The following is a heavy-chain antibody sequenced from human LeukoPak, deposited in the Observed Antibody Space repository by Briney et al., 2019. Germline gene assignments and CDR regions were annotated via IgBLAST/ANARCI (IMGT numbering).Heavy chain of an antibody. CDR2: IFYSGNT. D-gene: IGHD3-16*01. CDR1: GGSFSNSHYY. CDR3: ARGLGREEAV. J-gene: IGHJ6*04. Sequence: SETLSLTCTVSGGSFSNSHYYWAWVRQPPGKGLEWLGSIFYSGNTYYNPSLKSPVTISINTSKNQFSLKVSSVTAEDKAVNYCARGLGREEAVWGKGTPVTVSS. V-gene: IGHV4-39*07.